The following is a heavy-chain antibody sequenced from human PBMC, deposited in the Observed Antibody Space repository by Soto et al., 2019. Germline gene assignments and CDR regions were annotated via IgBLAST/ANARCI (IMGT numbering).Heavy chain of an antibody. D-gene: IGHD5-12*01. V-gene: IGHV3-23*01. Sequence: EVQRLESGGGLVQPGGALRLSCAASGLTFSSCAMTWVRQAPGKGLAWVSATSGSGGSTYYADSVKGRFTISRDNSKNTLYMQMNSLRAEDTAVYYCAKDQVDVVATSKDAFDVWGQGTMVAVSS. CDR1: GLTFSSCA. CDR3: AKDQVDVVATSKDAFDV. J-gene: IGHJ3*01. CDR2: TSGSGGST.